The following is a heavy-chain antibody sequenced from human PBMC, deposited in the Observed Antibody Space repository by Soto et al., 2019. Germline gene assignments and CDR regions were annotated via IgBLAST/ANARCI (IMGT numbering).Heavy chain of an antibody. D-gene: IGHD3-16*01. CDR1: GYSFTSYW. CDR2: IYPGDSDT. CDR3: ARALGEGPDAFDI. J-gene: IGHJ3*02. Sequence: GESLKISCKGSGYSFTSYWIGWVRQMPGKGLEWMGIIYPGDSDTRYSPSFQGQVTISADKSISAAYLQWSSLKASATDLYYCARALGEGPDAFDIWGRGTMVTGSS. V-gene: IGHV5-51*01.